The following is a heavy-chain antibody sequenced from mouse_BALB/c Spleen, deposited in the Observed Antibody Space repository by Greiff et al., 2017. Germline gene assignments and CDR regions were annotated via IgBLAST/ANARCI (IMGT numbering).Heavy chain of an antibody. Sequence: LQQPGSELVRPGASVKLSCKASGYTFTSYWMHWVKQRPGQGLEWIGYIYPGSGSTNYDEKFKSKATLTVDTSSSTAYMQLSSLTSEDSAVYYCTGFPWFAYWGQGTLVTVSA. V-gene: IGHV1S22*01. CDR1: GYTFTSYW. CDR2: IYPGSGST. CDR3: TGFPWFAY. J-gene: IGHJ3*01.